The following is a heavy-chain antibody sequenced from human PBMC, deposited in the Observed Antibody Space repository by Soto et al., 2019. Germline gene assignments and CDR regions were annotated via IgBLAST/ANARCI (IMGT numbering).Heavy chain of an antibody. D-gene: IGHD4-17*01. CDR1: GFTFRAYY. J-gene: IGHJ6*02. V-gene: IGHV3-11*01. CDR3: ARVVTTVTNRYYALDV. CDR2: ISSSGSTT. Sequence: GGSMRLSCSASGFTFRAYYMSWIRQAPGKGLEWVSHISSSGSTTYYADSVKGRFTSSRDNAKNSLLLQMNSLRAEDTAVYYCARVVTTVTNRYYALDVWGQGTTVTVSS.